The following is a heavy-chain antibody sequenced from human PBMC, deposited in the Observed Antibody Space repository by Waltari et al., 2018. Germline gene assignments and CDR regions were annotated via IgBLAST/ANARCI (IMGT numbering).Heavy chain of an antibody. D-gene: IGHD3-3*01. CDR2: IYYSGNP. CDR3: TRPWITSFGVVDWFDP. Sequence: QLQLQESGPGLVKPSETLSLTCSISGGSISSGSYYWGWIRQPPGKGLEWIGSIYYSGNPYYNPSLKMRVTISVDTSKNQFSLNLSSVTAADTAVYYCTRPWITSFGVVDWFDPWGQGTLVTVSS. J-gene: IGHJ5*02. CDR1: GGSISSGSYY. V-gene: IGHV4-39*01.